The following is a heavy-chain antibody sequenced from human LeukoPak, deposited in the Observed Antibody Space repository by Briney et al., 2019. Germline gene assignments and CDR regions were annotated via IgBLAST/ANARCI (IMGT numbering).Heavy chain of an antibody. Sequence: PSETLSLTCTVSGGSISSSSYYWGWIRQPPGKGLEWIGSIYYSGSTYYNPSLKSRVTISVDTSKNQFSLKLSSVTAADTAVYYCAGITGTHPFDAFDIWGQGTMVTVSS. CDR1: GGSISSSSYY. CDR3: AGITGTHPFDAFDI. J-gene: IGHJ3*02. V-gene: IGHV4-39*01. CDR2: IYYSGST. D-gene: IGHD1-20*01.